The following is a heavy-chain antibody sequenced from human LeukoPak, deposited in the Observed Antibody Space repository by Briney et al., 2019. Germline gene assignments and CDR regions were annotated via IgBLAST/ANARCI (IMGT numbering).Heavy chain of an antibody. CDR2: ISSSGSTI. Sequence: GGSLRLSCAASGFTFSDYYMSWIRQAPGKGLEWVSYISSSGSTIYYADSVKGRFTISRDNAKNSLYLQMNSLRAEDTAVYYCARDKLPYYDSWSGPAGGMDVWDQGTTVTVSS. CDR3: ARDKLPYYDSWSGPAGGMDV. J-gene: IGHJ6*02. D-gene: IGHD3-3*01. V-gene: IGHV3-11*01. CDR1: GFTFSDYY.